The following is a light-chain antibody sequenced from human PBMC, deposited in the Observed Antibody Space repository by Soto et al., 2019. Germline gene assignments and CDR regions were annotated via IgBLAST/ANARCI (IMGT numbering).Light chain of an antibody. CDR3: QQYNSYSLWT. Sequence: DIQMTQSPSTLSASVVDRVTITCLASQSISTLLAWYQQKPGKAPELLISDASSLESGVPSRFSGSGSGAEFTLTISSLQPDDFATYYCQQYNSYSLWTFGQGTKVDIK. CDR1: QSISTL. CDR2: DAS. V-gene: IGKV1-5*01. J-gene: IGKJ1*01.